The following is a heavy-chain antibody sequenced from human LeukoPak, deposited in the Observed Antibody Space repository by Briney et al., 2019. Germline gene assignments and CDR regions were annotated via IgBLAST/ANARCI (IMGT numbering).Heavy chain of an antibody. J-gene: IGHJ6*03. CDR3: ARGFRPAASPDYYYYYMDV. CDR1: GGTFSSYA. V-gene: IGHV1-69*05. D-gene: IGHD2-2*01. CDR2: IIPIFGTA. Sequence: ASVKVSCKASGGTFSSYAISWVRQAPGQGLEWMGGIIPIFGTANYAQKFQGRVTITTDESTSTAYMELSSLRSEDTAVYYCARGFRPAASPDYYYYYMDVWGKGTTVTVSS.